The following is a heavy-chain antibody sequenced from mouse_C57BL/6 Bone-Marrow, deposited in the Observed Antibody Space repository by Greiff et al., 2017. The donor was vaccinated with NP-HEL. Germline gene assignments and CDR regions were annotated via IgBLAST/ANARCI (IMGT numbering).Heavy chain of an antibody. CDR1: GFTFSDYG. D-gene: IGHD4-1*01. J-gene: IGHJ2*01. CDR3: ARSGTGSYYFDY. V-gene: IGHV5-17*01. Sequence: DVKLVESGGGLVKPGGSLKLSCAASGFTFSDYGMHWVRQAPQKGLEWVAYISSGSSTIYYADTVKGRFTISRDNAKNTLFLQMTSLRSEDTAMYYCARSGTGSYYFDYWGQGTTLTVSS. CDR2: ISSGSSTI.